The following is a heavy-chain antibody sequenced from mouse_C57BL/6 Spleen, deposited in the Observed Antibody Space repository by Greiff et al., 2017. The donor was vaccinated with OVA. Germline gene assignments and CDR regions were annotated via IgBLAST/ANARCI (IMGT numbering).Heavy chain of an antibody. CDR2: ISYDGSN. CDR3: ARDRGNYVPYYFDY. CDR1: GYSITSGYY. D-gene: IGHD2-1*01. Sequence: EVQLVESGPGLVKPSQSLSLTCSVTGYSITSGYYWNWIRQFPGNKLEWMGYISYDGSNNYNPSLKNRISITRDTSKNQFFLKLNSVTTEDTATYYCARDRGNYVPYYFDYWGQGTTLTVSS. V-gene: IGHV3-6*01. J-gene: IGHJ2*01.